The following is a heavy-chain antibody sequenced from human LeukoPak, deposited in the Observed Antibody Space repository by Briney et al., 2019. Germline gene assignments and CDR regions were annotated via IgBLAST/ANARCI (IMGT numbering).Heavy chain of an antibody. CDR1: GFAFSSHW. CDR3: ASEDNTGSSAY. V-gene: IGHV3-7*01. J-gene: IGHJ4*02. Sequence: GGSLRLSCEASGFAFSSHWMRWARQAPGKGLEWVADINKDGSEKKYVDSVKGRFSISRDNAKNSLYLQMNSLRGEDTGLYYCASEDNTGSSAYWGQGTLVTVSS. CDR2: INKDGSEK. D-gene: IGHD3-9*01.